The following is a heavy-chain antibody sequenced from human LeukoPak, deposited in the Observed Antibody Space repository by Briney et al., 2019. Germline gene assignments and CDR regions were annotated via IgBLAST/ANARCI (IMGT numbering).Heavy chain of an antibody. CDR1: GFTFSSYS. CDR3: VGDCSGTSCHGY. Sequence: GGSLRLSCAASGFTFSSYSMYWGRQGPGKGLGRWSYITISGGIIYNADTAKGRFTISTDNAKKSLYLQMDSLRDEDTAVSSCVGDCSGTSCHGYWGQGTLVTVSS. CDR2: ITISGGII. D-gene: IGHD2-2*01. J-gene: IGHJ4*02. V-gene: IGHV3-48*02.